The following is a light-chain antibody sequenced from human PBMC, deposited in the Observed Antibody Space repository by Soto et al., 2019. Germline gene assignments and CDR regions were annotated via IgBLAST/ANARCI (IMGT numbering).Light chain of an antibody. CDR1: QSVRSTF. CDR3: QQYGTSPLT. Sequence: EIVLTQSPGTLSLSPGERATLSCRASQSVRSTFLAWYQQRPGQPPRLLIYGASSRATGIPDRFSTSGSGTDFTLTISRLEPEDFAVYYCQQYGTSPLTFGPGTKVDIK. J-gene: IGKJ3*01. CDR2: GAS. V-gene: IGKV3-20*01.